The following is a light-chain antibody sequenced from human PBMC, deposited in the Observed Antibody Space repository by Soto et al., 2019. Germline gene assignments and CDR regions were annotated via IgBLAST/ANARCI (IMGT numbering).Light chain of an antibody. CDR1: QSVSSY. J-gene: IGKJ1*01. Sequence: EIVLTQSPATLSLSPGERGTLSCRASQSVSSYLAWYQQKPGQAPRLLIYDGSNRATGIPARFSGSGSGTDFTLNISSLEPEDFAVYYCQQRSTWPATFGQGTKVEIK. CDR2: DGS. V-gene: IGKV3-11*01. CDR3: QQRSTWPAT.